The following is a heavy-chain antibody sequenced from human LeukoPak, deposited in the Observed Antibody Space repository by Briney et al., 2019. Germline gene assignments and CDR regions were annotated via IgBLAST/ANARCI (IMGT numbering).Heavy chain of an antibody. Sequence: SETLSLTCTVTGCSSNNYYWSWIRQSAGKGLEWIGRIYTSGSTNYNPSLKSRVSMSVDTSKNQFSLRMRSVTAADTAVYYCARESEYYYDTSGYTFDYWGQGILVTVSS. J-gene: IGHJ4*02. CDR2: IYTSGST. V-gene: IGHV4-4*07. D-gene: IGHD3-22*01. CDR3: ARESEYYYDTSGYTFDY. CDR1: GCSSNNYY.